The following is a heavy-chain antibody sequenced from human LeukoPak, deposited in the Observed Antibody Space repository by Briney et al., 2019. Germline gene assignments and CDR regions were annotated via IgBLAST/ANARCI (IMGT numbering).Heavy chain of an antibody. V-gene: IGHV3-53*01. J-gene: IGHJ2*01. CDR2: LYSGSST. Sequence: GGSLTLSCAASGFTVSTNYMNWVRQAPGKGLEWVSILYSGSSTYCADSMKGRFTISRDDSKNTLYLQMNSLRAEDTAVYYCARVGDHYHWYLDLWGRGTHVTVSS. CDR3: ARVGDHYHWYLDL. D-gene: IGHD3-10*01. CDR1: GFTVSTNY.